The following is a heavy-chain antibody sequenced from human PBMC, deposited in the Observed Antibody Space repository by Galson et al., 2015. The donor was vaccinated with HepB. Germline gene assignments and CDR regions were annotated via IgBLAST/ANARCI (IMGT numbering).Heavy chain of an antibody. CDR3: AADLPAPGRDYYYYYGMDV. V-gene: IGHV1-58*02. D-gene: IGHD5-24*01. J-gene: IGHJ6*02. CDR1: GFTFTSSA. Sequence: SVKVSCKASGFTFTSSAMQWVRQARGQRLEWIGWIVVGSGNTNYAQKFQERVTITRDMSTSTAYMELSSLRSEDTAVYYCAADLPAPGRDYYYYYGMDVWGQGTTVTVSS. CDR2: IVVGSGNT.